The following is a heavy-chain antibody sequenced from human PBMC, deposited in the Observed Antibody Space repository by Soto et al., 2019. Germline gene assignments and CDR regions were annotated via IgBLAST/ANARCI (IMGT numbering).Heavy chain of an antibody. D-gene: IGHD3-3*01. Sequence: SETLSLTCTVSGGSISSGGYYWSWIRQHPGKGLEWIGYIYYSGSTYYNPSLKSRVTISVDTSKNQFSLKLSSVTAADTAVYYFAIYLYYDFWSGYYLSDAFDIWGQGTMVTVSS. CDR3: AIYLYYDFWSGYYLSDAFDI. CDR2: IYYSGST. J-gene: IGHJ3*02. CDR1: GGSISSGGYY. V-gene: IGHV4-31*03.